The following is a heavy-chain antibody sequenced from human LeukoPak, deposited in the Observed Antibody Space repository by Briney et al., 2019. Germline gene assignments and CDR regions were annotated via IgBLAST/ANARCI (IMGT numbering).Heavy chain of an antibody. Sequence: SETLSLTCTVSGGSISSGDYYWSWIRQPPGKGLEWIGYISYSGNTYYNPSLKSRVTISVDTSKNQFSLKLSSVTVADTAVYYCARDRKYGSESLRRLDYWGQGTLVTVSS. D-gene: IGHD3-10*01. J-gene: IGHJ4*02. V-gene: IGHV4-30-4*01. CDR2: ISYSGNT. CDR3: ARDRKYGSESLRRLDY. CDR1: GGSISSGDYY.